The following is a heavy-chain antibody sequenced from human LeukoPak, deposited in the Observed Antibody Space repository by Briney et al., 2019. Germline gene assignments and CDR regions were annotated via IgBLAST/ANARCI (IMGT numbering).Heavy chain of an antibody. D-gene: IGHD1-26*01. CDR1: GFTFSSYA. CDR2: ISGSGGST. V-gene: IGHV3-23*01. J-gene: IGHJ4*02. Sequence: GGSLRLSCAASGFTFSSYAMSWGRQAPGKGLEWVSAISGSGGSTYYADSVKGRFTISRDNSKNTLDLQMNSLRAADTAVYYCAKDVRELPDYWGQGTLVTVSS. CDR3: AKDVRELPDY.